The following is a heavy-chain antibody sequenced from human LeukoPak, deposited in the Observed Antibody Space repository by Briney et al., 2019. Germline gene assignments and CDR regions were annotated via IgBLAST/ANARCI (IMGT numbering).Heavy chain of an antibody. V-gene: IGHV3-74*01. CDR1: GFIFSDYW. CDR2: INRDGTGT. CDR3: ARGLSYAVAYGDY. Sequence: GGPLRLSCEASGFIFSDYWFHWVRQTPGQGLVWVAAINRDGTGTSHADSVRGRFTVSRDNAKNTLYLQLNSLRADDTAVYYCARGLSYAVAYGDYWGQGTLVTVSS. J-gene: IGHJ4*02. D-gene: IGHD6-19*01.